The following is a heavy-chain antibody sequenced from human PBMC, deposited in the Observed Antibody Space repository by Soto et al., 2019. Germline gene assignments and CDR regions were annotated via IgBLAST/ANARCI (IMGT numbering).Heavy chain of an antibody. CDR3: ARNDFWSGYYSLALTYFDY. CDR1: GGSISSSSYY. Sequence: SETLSLTCTVSGGSISSSSYYWGWIRQPPGKGLEWIGSIYYSGSTYYNPSLKSRVTISVDTSKNQFSLKLSSVTAADTAVYYCARNDFWSGYYSLALTYFDYWGQGTLVTVSS. J-gene: IGHJ4*02. V-gene: IGHV4-39*01. CDR2: IYYSGST. D-gene: IGHD3-3*01.